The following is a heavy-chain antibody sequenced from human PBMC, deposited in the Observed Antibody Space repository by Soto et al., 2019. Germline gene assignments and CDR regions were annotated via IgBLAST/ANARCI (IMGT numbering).Heavy chain of an antibody. CDR2: ISYSGTT. Sequence: ASETLSLTCTVSGASITTNNYYWGCLRQPPGKGLEWIATISYSGTTYYNPSLKSRVTISVDTSRNQFSLRLNSVTAADTAVYYCARPVFPRWVDPWGQGTLVTVSS. J-gene: IGHJ5*02. D-gene: IGHD3-10*01. CDR1: GASITTNNYY. V-gene: IGHV4-39*01. CDR3: ARPVFPRWVDP.